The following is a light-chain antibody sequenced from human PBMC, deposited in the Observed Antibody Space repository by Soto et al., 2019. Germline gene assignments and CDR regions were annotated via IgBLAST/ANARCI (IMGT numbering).Light chain of an antibody. J-gene: IGKJ4*01. CDR1: QSVSSY. Sequence: EIVLTPSPATLSLSPGEGAALSSRASQSVSSYLAWYQQKPGQAPRLLIYDASNRATGIPARFSGSGSGTDFTLTITSLEPEDFAVYYCQHRSNWLAFGGGTKVDIK. CDR3: QHRSNWLA. CDR2: DAS. V-gene: IGKV3-11*01.